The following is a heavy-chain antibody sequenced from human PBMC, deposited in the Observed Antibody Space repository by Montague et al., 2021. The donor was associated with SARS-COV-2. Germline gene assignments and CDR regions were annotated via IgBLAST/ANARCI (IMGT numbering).Heavy chain of an antibody. CDR3: ARDRDWDDWCGMDV. Sequence: SLRLFCAASGFIFSSYEMNLVRQAPGKGLEWISYISSSGGGSTKXYTXSVKGRFTISRDNAKNSLYLQMNSLRVEDTAIYYCARDRDWDDWCGMDVWGQGTTVTVSS. D-gene: IGHD2-21*01. CDR2: ISSSGGGSTK. J-gene: IGHJ6*02. CDR1: GFIFSSYE. V-gene: IGHV3-48*03.